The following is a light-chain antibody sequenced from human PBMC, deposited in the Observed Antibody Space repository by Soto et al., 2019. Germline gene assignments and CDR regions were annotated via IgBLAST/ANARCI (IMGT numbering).Light chain of an antibody. CDR3: QQYNRYFKS. Sequence: IQMTQSPSTRSASVGDRVTIPCRASENINMWLAWYQQKPGQAPRLLIQRASRVERGVPSRFSGSGSDTEFTLTISSLQPDDFATYYCQQYNRYFKSFGQGTKVDIK. CDR1: ENINMW. J-gene: IGKJ1*01. CDR2: RAS. V-gene: IGKV1-5*03.